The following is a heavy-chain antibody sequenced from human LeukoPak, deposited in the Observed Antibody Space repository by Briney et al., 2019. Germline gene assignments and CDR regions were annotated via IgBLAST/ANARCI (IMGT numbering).Heavy chain of an antibody. Sequence: SETLSLTCTVSGGSISSYYWSWIRQPPGKGLEWIGYIYYSGTTNYNPSLRSRVTISVDTSKNQFSLTLASVTAADTAVYHCARVISGWPSAVDYWGQGALVTVSS. CDR2: IYYSGTT. CDR3: ARVISGWPSAVDY. D-gene: IGHD6-19*01. V-gene: IGHV4-59*01. J-gene: IGHJ4*02. CDR1: GGSISSYY.